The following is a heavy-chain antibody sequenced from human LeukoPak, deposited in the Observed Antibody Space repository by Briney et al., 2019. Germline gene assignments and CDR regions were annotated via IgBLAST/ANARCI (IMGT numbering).Heavy chain of an antibody. CDR3: ARAWRDYVWGSYRPYFDY. J-gene: IGHJ4*02. CDR2: IYYSGST. Sequence: SETLSLTCTVSGGSISSSSYYWGWIRQPPGKGLEWIGSIYYSGSTYYNPSLKSRVTISVDTSKNQFSLKLSSVTAADTAVYYCARAWRDYVWGSYRPYFDYWGQGTLVTVSS. CDR1: GGSISSSSYY. V-gene: IGHV4-39*07. D-gene: IGHD3-16*02.